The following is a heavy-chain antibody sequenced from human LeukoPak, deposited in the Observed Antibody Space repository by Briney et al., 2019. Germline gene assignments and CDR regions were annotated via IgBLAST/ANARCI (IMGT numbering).Heavy chain of an antibody. D-gene: IGHD3-22*01. CDR2: ISSSSINI. J-gene: IGHJ6*04. CDR3: AELGITMNEGV. V-gene: IGHV3-21*01. CDR1: GFTFSNSA. Sequence: GGSLRLSCAASGFTFSNSALSWVRQAPGKGLEWVSSISSSSINIYYADSVRGRFTISRDNAKSSLFLQMNSLRAEDTAVYYCAELGITMNEGVWGKGTTVTISS.